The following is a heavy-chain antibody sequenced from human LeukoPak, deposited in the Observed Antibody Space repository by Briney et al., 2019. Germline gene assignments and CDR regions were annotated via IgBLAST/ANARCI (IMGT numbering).Heavy chain of an antibody. CDR3: ARRYCSSTSCRNFDY. V-gene: IGHV1-2*02. D-gene: IGHD2-2*01. CDR2: INPNSGGT. Sequence: ASVKVSCKASGYTFTGYYMHWVRQAPGQGLQWMGWINPNSGGTNYAQKFQGRVTMTRDTSISTAYMELSRLRSDDTAVYYCARRYCSSTSCRNFDYWGQGTLVTVSS. J-gene: IGHJ4*02. CDR1: GYTFTGYY.